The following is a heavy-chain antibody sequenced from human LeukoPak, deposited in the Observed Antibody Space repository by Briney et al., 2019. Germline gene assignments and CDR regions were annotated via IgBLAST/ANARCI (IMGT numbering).Heavy chain of an antibody. J-gene: IGHJ6*02. V-gene: IGHV1-69*13. CDR2: IIPIFGTA. Sequence: SVKVSCKASGYTFTSYYMHWVRQAPGQGLEWMGGIIPIFGTANYAQKFQGRVTITADESTSTAYMELSSLRSEDTAVYYCASPLVVPASYYYYGIDVWGQGTTVTVSS. D-gene: IGHD2-2*01. CDR1: GYTFTSYY. CDR3: ASPLVVPASYYYYGIDV.